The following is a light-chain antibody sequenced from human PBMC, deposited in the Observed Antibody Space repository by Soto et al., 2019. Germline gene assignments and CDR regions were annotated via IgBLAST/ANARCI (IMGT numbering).Light chain of an antibody. CDR2: DAS. Sequence: DVRMTQSPSSLSASVGDTITITCRASRTINTYLNWFQQKPGEPPKLLIYDASNLETGVPSRFSGSGSGTDFTFTISSLQPEDIATYYCQQFEDFPRAIIFGQGTRLDLK. CDR3: QQFEDFPRAII. CDR1: RTINTY. J-gene: IGKJ5*01. V-gene: IGKV1-33*01.